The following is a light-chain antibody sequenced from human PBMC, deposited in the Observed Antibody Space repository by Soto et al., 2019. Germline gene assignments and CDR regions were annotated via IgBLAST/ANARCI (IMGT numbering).Light chain of an antibody. CDR1: QTIDNY. J-gene: IGKJ1*01. Sequence: DIQMTQSPSSLYASVGDRVTITCRASQTIDNYLNWYQQKPGKAPKLLIYGASSLQSGVPSRFSGSGSGTDFTLTIRRLQPEDLATYYCQQSYSNPWTFVQGTKVEIK. CDR3: QQSYSNPWT. CDR2: GAS. V-gene: IGKV1-39*01.